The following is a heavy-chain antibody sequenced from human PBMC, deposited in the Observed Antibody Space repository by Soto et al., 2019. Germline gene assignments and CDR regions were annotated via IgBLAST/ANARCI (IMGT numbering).Heavy chain of an antibody. Sequence: ASVKVSCKASGYTFTGYYMHWVRQAPGQGLEWMGWINPNSGGTNYAQKFQGRVTMTRDTSISTAYMELSRLRSDDTAVYYCARVGHPEDSSGYPHWYFDLWGRGTRVTVS. D-gene: IGHD3-22*01. CDR2: INPNSGGT. CDR3: ARVGHPEDSSGYPHWYFDL. V-gene: IGHV1-2*02. J-gene: IGHJ2*01. CDR1: GYTFTGYY.